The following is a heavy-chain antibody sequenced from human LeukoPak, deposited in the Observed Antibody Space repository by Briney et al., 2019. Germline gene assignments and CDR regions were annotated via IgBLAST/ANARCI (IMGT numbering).Heavy chain of an antibody. D-gene: IGHD3-10*01. CDR3: ARHSPPTGSLAPFAY. V-gene: IGHV3-53*01. Sequence: GGSLRLSCAASGFTVSSNYISWVRHAPGEGLEWVTVIYSGGSTYYADSGKGRFTLSRDNSKNTLFLQINSLRAEDTAVFFCARHSPPTGSLAPFAYWGQGTLVTVSS. J-gene: IGHJ4*02. CDR2: IYSGGST. CDR1: GFTVSSNY.